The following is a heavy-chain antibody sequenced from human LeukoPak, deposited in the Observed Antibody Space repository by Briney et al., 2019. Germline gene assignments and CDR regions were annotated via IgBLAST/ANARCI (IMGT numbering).Heavy chain of an antibody. D-gene: IGHD6-19*01. CDR1: GYTFTSYG. CDR2: ISAYNGNT. V-gene: IGHV1-18*01. J-gene: IGHJ5*02. Sequence: ASVKVSCKASGYTFTSYGISWVRQAPGQGLEWMGWISAYNGNTNYAQKLQGRVTMTTDTSTSTAYMELRSLRSDDTAVYYCERDRSGIAVAGRRGNNWFDPWGQGTRVTVSS. CDR3: ERDRSGIAVAGRRGNNWFDP.